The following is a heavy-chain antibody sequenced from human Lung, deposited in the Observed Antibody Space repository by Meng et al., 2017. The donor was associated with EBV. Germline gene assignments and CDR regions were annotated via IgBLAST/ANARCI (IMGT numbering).Heavy chain of an antibody. CDR2: IYHSGST. J-gene: IGHJ4*02. CDR1: GGHISSSNW. CDR3: ARVCEVCLDY. D-gene: IGHD5/OR15-5a*01. V-gene: IGHV4-4*02. Sequence: QLPLPESGPGLGKPSGPLALTCAGSGGHISSSNWWSWVRQPPGKGLEWIGEIYHSGSTNYNPSLKSRVTISVDKSKNQFSLKLSSVTAADTAGYYCARVCEVCLDYWGQGTLVTVSS.